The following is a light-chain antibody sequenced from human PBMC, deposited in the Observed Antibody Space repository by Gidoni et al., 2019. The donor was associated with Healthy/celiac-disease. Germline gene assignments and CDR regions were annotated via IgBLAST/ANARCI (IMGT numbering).Light chain of an antibody. CDR2: DVI. Sequence: QSALTQPRSVSGSPGQSVTISCTGTSSDVGGYNYVSRYQQHPGKAPKLVIYDVIKRPSGVPDRFSGSKSGNTASLTISGLQAEDEADYYCCSYAGSYTYVVFGGGTKLAVL. CDR1: SSDVGGYNY. CDR3: CSYAGSYTYVV. J-gene: IGLJ2*01. V-gene: IGLV2-11*01.